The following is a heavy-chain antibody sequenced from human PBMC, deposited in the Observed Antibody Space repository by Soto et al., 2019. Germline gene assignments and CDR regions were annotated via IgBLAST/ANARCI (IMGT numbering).Heavy chain of an antibody. V-gene: IGHV1-69*13. D-gene: IGHD1-26*01. J-gene: IGHJ4*02. CDR1: GGTFSSYA. CDR2: IIPIFGTA. CDR3: ASSYKQWELPPSGY. Sequence: GASVKVSCKASGGTFSSYAISWVRQAPGQGLEWMGGIIPIFGTANYAQKFQGRVTITADESTSTAYMELSSLRSEDTAVYYCASSYKQWELPPSGYWGQGTLVTVSS.